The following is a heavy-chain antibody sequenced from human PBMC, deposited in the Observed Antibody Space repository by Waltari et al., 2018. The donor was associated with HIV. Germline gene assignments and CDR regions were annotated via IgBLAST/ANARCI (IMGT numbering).Heavy chain of an antibody. CDR2: IYTSGST. D-gene: IGHD5-18*01. J-gene: IGHJ4*02. Sequence: QVQLQESGPGLVKPSQTLSLTCTVSGGSISSGSYYWSWIRQPAGKGLEWIGRIYTSGSTNYNPSRKSRVTISVDTSKDQFSLKLSSVTAADTAVYYCARGYSYGPYYFDYWGQGTLVTVSS. V-gene: IGHV4-61*02. CDR1: GGSISSGSYY. CDR3: ARGYSYGPYYFDY.